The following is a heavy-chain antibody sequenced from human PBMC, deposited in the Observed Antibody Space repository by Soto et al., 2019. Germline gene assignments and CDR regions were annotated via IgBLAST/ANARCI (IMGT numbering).Heavy chain of an antibody. CDR2: IYPGDSYT. D-gene: IGHD3-9*01. J-gene: IGHJ6*01. CDR3: ATNILTGYYYYGMDV. Sequence: VESLTNSCKVSGDSFTSYWIVWVIQMPGKGLEWMGIIYPGDSYTRYSPSFQGQVTISADKSISTAYLQWSSLKASDTAMYYCATNILTGYYYYGMDVWGQGTTVTVSS. CDR1: GDSFTSYW. V-gene: IGHV5-51*01.